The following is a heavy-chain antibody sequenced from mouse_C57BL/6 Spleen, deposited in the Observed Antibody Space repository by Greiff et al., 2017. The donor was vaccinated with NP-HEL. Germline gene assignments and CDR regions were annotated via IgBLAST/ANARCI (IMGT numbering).Heavy chain of an antibody. D-gene: IGHD2-1*01. V-gene: IGHV1-54*01. J-gene: IGHJ2*01. CDR2: INPGSGGT. Sequence: QVQLQQSGAELVRPRTSVKVSCKASGYAFTNYLIEWVKQRPGQGLEWIGVINPGSGGTNYNEKFKGKATLTADKSSSTAYMQLSSLTSEDSAVYFCAREGDGNFDYWGQGTTLTVSS. CDR3: AREGDGNFDY. CDR1: GYAFTNYL.